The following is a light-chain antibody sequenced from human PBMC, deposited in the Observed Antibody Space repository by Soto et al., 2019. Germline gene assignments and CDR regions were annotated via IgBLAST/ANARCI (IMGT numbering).Light chain of an antibody. CDR3: QSYDISLHNYV. CDR2: GDN. V-gene: IGLV1-40*01. CDR1: TXNIGAPYD. Sequence: QSALTQPPSVSGAPGQRVSISRTGSTXNIGAPYDVHWYQHLPGAAPKLLIYGDNNRPSGVPDRFSGSKSGTSASLAITSLQAEDEADYYCQSYDISLHNYVFGTGTKATVL. J-gene: IGLJ1*01.